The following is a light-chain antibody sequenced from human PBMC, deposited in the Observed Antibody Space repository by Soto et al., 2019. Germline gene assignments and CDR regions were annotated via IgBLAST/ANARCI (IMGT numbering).Light chain of an antibody. J-gene: IGKJ4*01. CDR1: QSVSYH. V-gene: IGKV3-11*01. CDR3: QQRSRWPALT. CDR2: DAS. Sequence: EVILTQFPANLPLSAGEIATFSCRASQSVSYHLAWYQQKPAQAPRLLINDASNRAPGIPPRFSGSGSGTDFTLTIRSLEPEDSAIYYCQQRSRWPALTFGGGTKVEI.